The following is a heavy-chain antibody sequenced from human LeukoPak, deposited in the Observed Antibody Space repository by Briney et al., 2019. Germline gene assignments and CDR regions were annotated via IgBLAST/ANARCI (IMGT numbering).Heavy chain of an antibody. CDR1: GFTFSGSA. D-gene: IGHD3-10*01. Sequence: GGSLRLSCAASGFTFSGSAMHWVRQASGKGLEWVGRIRSKANSYATAYAASVKGRFTISRDDSKNTAYLQMNSLRAEDTAVYYCASSEKEFDFDYWGQGTLVTVSS. J-gene: IGHJ4*02. CDR3: ASSEKEFDFDY. CDR2: IRSKANSYAT. V-gene: IGHV3-73*01.